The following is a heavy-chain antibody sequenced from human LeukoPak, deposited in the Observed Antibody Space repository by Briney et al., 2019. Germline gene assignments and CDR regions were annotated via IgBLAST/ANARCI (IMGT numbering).Heavy chain of an antibody. D-gene: IGHD3-9*01. V-gene: IGHV1-18*01. CDR1: GYTFTSYG. Sequence: ASVKVSCKASGYTFTSYGISWVRQAPGQGLEWMGWISAYNGNTNYAQKLQGRVTMTTDTSTSTAYMELRSLRSDDTAVYYCARGAGDYDILTGYFSADCWGQGTLVTVSS. CDR3: ARGAGDYDILTGYFSADC. J-gene: IGHJ4*02. CDR2: ISAYNGNT.